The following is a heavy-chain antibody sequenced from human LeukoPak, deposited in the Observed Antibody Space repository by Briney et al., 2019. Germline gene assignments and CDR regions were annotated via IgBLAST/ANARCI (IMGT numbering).Heavy chain of an antibody. CDR2: FYHSGST. CDR3: ARAGIRLVSSIDY. Sequence: SETLSLTCTVSGYSLSSGYYWGWIRQPPGKGLEWIGSFYHSGSTYYNPSLKSRVTISVDTSKNQFSLKLSSVTEADTAVYYCARAGIRLVSSIDYWGQGTLVTVSS. CDR1: GYSLSSGYY. J-gene: IGHJ4*02. V-gene: IGHV4-38-2*02. D-gene: IGHD6-19*01.